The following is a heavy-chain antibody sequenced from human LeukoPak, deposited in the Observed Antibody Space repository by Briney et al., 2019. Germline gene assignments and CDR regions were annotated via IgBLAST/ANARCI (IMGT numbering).Heavy chain of an antibody. CDR1: GYSFTSYW. V-gene: IGHV5-51*01. D-gene: IGHD5-24*01. CDR3: ARLEVEMATVYFDY. CDR2: IYPGDSDI. J-gene: IGHJ4*02. Sequence: PGESLKISCKGSGYSFTSYWIGWVRQMPGKGLECMGIIYPGDSDIRYSPSFQGQVTISADKSISTAYLQWSSLKASDTAMYYCARLEVEMATVYFDYWGQGILVTVSS.